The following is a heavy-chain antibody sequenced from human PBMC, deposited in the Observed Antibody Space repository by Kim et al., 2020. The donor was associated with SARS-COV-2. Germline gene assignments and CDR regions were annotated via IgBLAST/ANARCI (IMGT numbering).Heavy chain of an antibody. CDR3: TTDRGSGWLPDY. J-gene: IGHJ4*02. CDR1: GFTFSNAW. D-gene: IGHD6-19*01. CDR2: IKSKTDGGTT. Sequence: GGSLRLSCAASGFTFSNAWMSWVRQAPGKGLEWVGRIKSKTDGGTTDYAAPVKGRFTISRDDSKNTLYLQMNSLKTEDTAVYYCTTDRGSGWLPDYWGQGTLVTVSS. V-gene: IGHV3-15*01.